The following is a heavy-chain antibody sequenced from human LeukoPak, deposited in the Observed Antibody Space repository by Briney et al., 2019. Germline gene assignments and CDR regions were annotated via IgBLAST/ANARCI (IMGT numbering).Heavy chain of an antibody. D-gene: IGHD3-22*01. Sequence: GASVKVSCKASGYTFTSYGISWVRQAPGQGLEGMGWISAYNGNTNYAHKLQGRVTMTTDTPTSTAYMELRSLRSDDTAVYYCARVGLDYYDSSGYNDYWGQGTLVTVSS. CDR2: ISAYNGNT. J-gene: IGHJ4*02. V-gene: IGHV1-18*01. CDR1: GYTFTSYG. CDR3: ARVGLDYYDSSGYNDY.